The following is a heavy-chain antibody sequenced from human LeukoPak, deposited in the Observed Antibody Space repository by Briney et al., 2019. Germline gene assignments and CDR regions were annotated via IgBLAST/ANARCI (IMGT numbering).Heavy chain of an antibody. J-gene: IGHJ4*02. D-gene: IGHD6-19*01. V-gene: IGHV3-48*01. Sequence: TGGSLRLSCAASGFTFNSYAMNWVRQAPGKGLEWVSYISSSSSTIYYADSVKGRFTISRDNAKNSLYLQMNSLRAEDTAVYYCARDLREQWLVPFDYWGQGTLVTVSS. CDR2: ISSSSSTI. CDR1: GFTFNSYA. CDR3: ARDLREQWLVPFDY.